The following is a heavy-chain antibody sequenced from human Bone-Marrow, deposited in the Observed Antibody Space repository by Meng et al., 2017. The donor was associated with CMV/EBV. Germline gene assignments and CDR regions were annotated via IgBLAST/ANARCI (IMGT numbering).Heavy chain of an antibody. D-gene: IGHD6-19*01. CDR1: GFTFSSYS. Sequence: GGSLRLSCAASGFTFSSYSMNWVRQAPGKGLEWVSSISSSSSYIYYADSVKGRFTISRDDAKNSLYLQMNSLRAEDTAVYYCARDLAVGSFDYWGQGTLVTVSS. J-gene: IGHJ4*02. CDR2: ISSSSSYI. CDR3: ARDLAVGSFDY. V-gene: IGHV3-21*01.